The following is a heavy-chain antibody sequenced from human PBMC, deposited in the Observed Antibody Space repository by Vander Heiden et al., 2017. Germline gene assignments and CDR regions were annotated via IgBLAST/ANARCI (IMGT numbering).Heavy chain of an antibody. CDR1: GGTFSSYA. J-gene: IGHJ3*02. CDR3: ARDRRRIGPRADDAFDI. V-gene: IGHV1-69*01. Sequence: VQLVQSGAEVKKPGSSVKVSCKASGGTFSSYAISWVRQAPGQGLEWMGGIIPIFGTANYAQKFQGRVTITADESTSTAYMELSSLRSEDTAVYYCARDRRRIGPRADDAFDIWGQGTMVTVSS. CDR2: IIPIFGTA. D-gene: IGHD2-15*01.